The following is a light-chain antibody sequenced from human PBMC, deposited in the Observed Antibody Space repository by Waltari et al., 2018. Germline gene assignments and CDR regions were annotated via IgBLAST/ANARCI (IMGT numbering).Light chain of an antibody. CDR2: LGS. V-gene: IGKV2-28*01. CDR3: MQALQTPRYT. CDR1: QSLLNSNVYNY. J-gene: IGKJ2*01. Sequence: EIVMTQSPLSLPVTPGESASISCRSSQSLLNSNVYNYLDWFLQKPGQSPQLLIYLGSNRASGVPDRFSGSGSGTEFTLKISRVEAEDVGVYYCMQALQTPRYTFGQGTKLEIK.